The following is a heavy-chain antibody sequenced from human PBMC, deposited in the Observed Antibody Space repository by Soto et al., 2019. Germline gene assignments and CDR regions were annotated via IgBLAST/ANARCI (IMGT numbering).Heavy chain of an antibody. CDR3: ARDLVIGSGSCDS. CDR2: IKNDGRET. V-gene: IGHV3-74*01. CDR1: GFSLSSSW. Sequence: EVQLVESGGGLVQPGGSLRLSCAASGFSLSSSWMHWVRQAPGKGLVWVSRIKNDGRETNYADSVKGRFTVSRDNAKNMVHLQMNSLRGEDTAVYYCARDLVIGSGSCDSWGQGTLVTVSS. D-gene: IGHD3-10*01. J-gene: IGHJ4*02.